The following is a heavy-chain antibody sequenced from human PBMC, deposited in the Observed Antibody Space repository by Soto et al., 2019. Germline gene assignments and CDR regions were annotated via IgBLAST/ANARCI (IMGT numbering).Heavy chain of an antibody. CDR3: ARASRSSYAADY. D-gene: IGHD6-6*01. J-gene: IGHJ4*02. Sequence: QVQLQESGPGLVKASQTLSLICSVSGESISSGGYYWSWIRHHPGKGLEWIGYIYDSESAYYNPYLKNRVTSAIDTSKNHCAKKLSSVTAADTAVYYCARASRSSYAADYWGQGTPITVSS. CDR1: GESISSGGYY. CDR2: IYDSESA. V-gene: IGHV4-31*03.